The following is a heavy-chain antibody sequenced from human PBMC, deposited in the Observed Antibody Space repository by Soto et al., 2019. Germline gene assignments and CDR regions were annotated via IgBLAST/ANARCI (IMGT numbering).Heavy chain of an antibody. V-gene: IGHV3-23*01. CDR3: AKDPDYDSAPYYGMDV. CDR2: ISGSGGST. Sequence: GGSLRLSCAASGFTFSSYAMSWVRQAPGKGLEWVSAISGSGGSTYYADSVKGRFTISRDNSKNTLYLQMNSLRAEDTAVYYCAKDPDYDSAPYYGMDVWGQGTTVTVSS. D-gene: IGHD3-3*01. J-gene: IGHJ6*02. CDR1: GFTFSSYA.